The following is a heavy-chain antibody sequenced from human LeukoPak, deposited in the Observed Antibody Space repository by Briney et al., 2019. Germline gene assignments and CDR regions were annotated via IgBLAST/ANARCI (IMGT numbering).Heavy chain of an antibody. CDR2: IWYDGSNK. CDR3: ATLRSDSSGWYYFDY. Sequence: GTSLRLSCAASGFPFSSFGMHWVRQAPGKGLEWVALIWYDGSNKYYADSVKGRFTISRDNSKNMLYLQMNSLRTEDTAVYYCATLRSDSSGWYYFDYWGQGTLVTVSS. D-gene: IGHD6-19*01. CDR1: GFPFSSFG. J-gene: IGHJ4*02. V-gene: IGHV3-33*01.